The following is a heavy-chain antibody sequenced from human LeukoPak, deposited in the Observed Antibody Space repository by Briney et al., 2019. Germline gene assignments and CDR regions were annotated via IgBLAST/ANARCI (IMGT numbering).Heavy chain of an antibody. CDR1: GFTFSTYG. Sequence: GGSLRLSCAASGFTFSTYGMHWVRQAPGKGLEWVAVIWYDGSHKYYADSVKGRFTISRDNSKNTLYLQMNSLRAEDAAVYYCARDSDGYIDYFDYWGQGTLVTVSS. J-gene: IGHJ4*02. D-gene: IGHD5-24*01. CDR2: IWYDGSHK. CDR3: ARDSDGYIDYFDY. V-gene: IGHV3-33*01.